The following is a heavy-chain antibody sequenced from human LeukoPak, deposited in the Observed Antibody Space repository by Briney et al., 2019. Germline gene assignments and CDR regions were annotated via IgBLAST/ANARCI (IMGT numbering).Heavy chain of an antibody. Sequence: SETLSLTCTVSGGSISTFYWNWMRQPPGKGLEWIGYIFYSGSTNYNPSLKSRVTLSIDTPRNQFSLGLSSVTAADTAVYYCARAMTWFDPWGQGTLVTVSS. J-gene: IGHJ5*02. D-gene: IGHD3-22*01. CDR3: ARAMTWFDP. CDR1: GGSISTFY. CDR2: IFYSGST. V-gene: IGHV4-59*01.